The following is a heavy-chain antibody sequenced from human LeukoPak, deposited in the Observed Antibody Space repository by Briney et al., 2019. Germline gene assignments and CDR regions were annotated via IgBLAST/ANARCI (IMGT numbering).Heavy chain of an antibody. CDR2: IKEDGNEK. V-gene: IGHV3-7*01. J-gene: IGHJ6*02. Sequence: GGSLRLSCAASGFTFSDYWVDWVRQAPGKGLEWVANIKEDGNEKNYLDSVRGRFTISRDNAKNSLYLQMNSLRAEDTAVYYCARDAQDGMDVWGQGTTVTVSS. CDR1: GFTFSDYW. CDR3: ARDAQDGMDV.